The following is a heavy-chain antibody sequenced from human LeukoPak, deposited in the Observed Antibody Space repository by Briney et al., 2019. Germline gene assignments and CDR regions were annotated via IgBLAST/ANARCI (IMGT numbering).Heavy chain of an antibody. Sequence: GGSLRLSCAASGFTFDDYAMHWVRQAPGKGLEWDSGISWKSGSIGYADSVKGRFSISRDNAKNKLYLQMNSLRAEDTAVYYCVDSSSIYWGQGTLVTVSS. J-gene: IGHJ4*02. CDR1: GFTFDDYA. CDR3: VDSSSIY. V-gene: IGHV3-9*01. CDR2: ISWKSGSI. D-gene: IGHD6-6*01.